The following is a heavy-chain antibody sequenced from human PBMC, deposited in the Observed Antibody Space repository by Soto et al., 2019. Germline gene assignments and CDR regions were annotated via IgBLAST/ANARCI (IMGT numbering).Heavy chain of an antibody. Sequence: GASVKVSCKASGYTFTSYGISWVRQAPGQGLEWMGIINPSGGSTSYAQKFQGRVTMTRDTSTSTVYMELSSLRSEDTAVYYCARVAYYYDSSGLYGMDVWGQGTTVTVSS. CDR2: INPSGGST. CDR1: GYTFTSYG. CDR3: ARVAYYYDSSGLYGMDV. D-gene: IGHD3-22*01. J-gene: IGHJ6*02. V-gene: IGHV1-46*03.